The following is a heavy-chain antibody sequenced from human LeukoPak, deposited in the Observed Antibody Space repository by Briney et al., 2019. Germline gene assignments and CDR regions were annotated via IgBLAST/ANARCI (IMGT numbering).Heavy chain of an antibody. Sequence: SETLSLTCTVSGGSISSYYWSWIRQPPGKGLEWIGYIYYSGSTNYNPSLKSRVTISVDTSKNQFSLKLSSVTAADTAVYYCARGGKYDILTGYDFDYWGQGTLVTVSS. J-gene: IGHJ4*02. D-gene: IGHD3-9*01. CDR1: GGSISSYY. CDR3: ARGGKYDILTGYDFDY. CDR2: IYYSGST. V-gene: IGHV4-59*01.